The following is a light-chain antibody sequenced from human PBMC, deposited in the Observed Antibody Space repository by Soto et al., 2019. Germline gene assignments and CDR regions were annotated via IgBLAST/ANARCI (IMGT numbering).Light chain of an antibody. CDR1: QRITTY. J-gene: IGKJ1*01. V-gene: IGKV1-39*01. Sequence: DIQMTQSPSSLSASVGDRVTITCRASQRITTYLNWYQQRQGKAPSLLLYAATYLREGVPSRFSGSGSGTDLTLTIAGLQPDDFATYFCHQIHTTPWTFGQGTKVEI. CDR3: HQIHTTPWT. CDR2: AAT.